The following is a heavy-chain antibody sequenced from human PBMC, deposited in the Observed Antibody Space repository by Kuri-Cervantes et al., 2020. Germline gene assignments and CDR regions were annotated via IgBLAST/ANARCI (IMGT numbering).Heavy chain of an antibody. CDR1: GASISSSNYY. CDR3: ARGYCSSSGCYFDY. J-gene: IGHJ4*02. D-gene: IGHD2-2*01. V-gene: IGHV4-39*07. CDR2: INHSGST. Sequence: SETLSLTCSVSGASISSSNYYWGWVRQPPGKGLEWIGEINHSGSTNYNPHLKSRVAISMDTSKNQFSLKLSSVTAADTAVFYCARGYCSSSGCYFDYWGQGTRVTVSS.